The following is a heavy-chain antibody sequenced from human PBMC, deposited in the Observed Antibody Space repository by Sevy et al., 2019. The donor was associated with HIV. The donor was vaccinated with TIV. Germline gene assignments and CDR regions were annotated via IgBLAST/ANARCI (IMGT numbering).Heavy chain of an antibody. J-gene: IGHJ4*02. Sequence: GGSLRLSCAASGFTFSNAWMSWVRQAPGKGLEWVGRIKSKTDGGTTDYAAPVKGRFTISRDDSKNTLYLQMNSLKTEYTAVYYCTTGSGYGDYNYFDYWGQGTLVTVSS. CDR3: TTGSGYGDYNYFDY. CDR2: IKSKTDGGTT. D-gene: IGHD4-17*01. V-gene: IGHV3-15*01. CDR1: GFTFSNAW.